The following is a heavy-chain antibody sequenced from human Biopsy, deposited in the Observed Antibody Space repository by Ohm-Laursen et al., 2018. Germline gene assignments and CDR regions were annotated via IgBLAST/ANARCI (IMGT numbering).Heavy chain of an antibody. Sequence: ETLSLACTVSGVSISSYFWSWIRQPLGKGLEWIGYVSYSGNTKYNPSLKSRVIISADTSKNQFSLKLSSVTAADTAMYYCAAYYYDSSGYFYAFHYWGQGTLVTVSS. CDR3: AAYYYDSSGYFYAFHY. D-gene: IGHD3-22*01. V-gene: IGHV4-59*08. CDR2: VSYSGNT. J-gene: IGHJ4*02. CDR1: GVSISSYF.